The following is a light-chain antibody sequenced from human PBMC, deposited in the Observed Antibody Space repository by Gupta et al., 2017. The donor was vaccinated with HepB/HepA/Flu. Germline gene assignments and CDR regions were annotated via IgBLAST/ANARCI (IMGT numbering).Light chain of an antibody. Sequence: EIVLTQSPATLSLSPGERATLSCRASQNIMRFLAWYQQKPGQAPRLLIYDASNRANGVPARFSGSGSGTEFTLTISSREPEDFAVYYCHHRSHWSLPFGRGTKVDIK. CDR2: DAS. V-gene: IGKV3-11*01. J-gene: IGKJ4*01. CDR1: QNIMRF. CDR3: HHRSHWSLP.